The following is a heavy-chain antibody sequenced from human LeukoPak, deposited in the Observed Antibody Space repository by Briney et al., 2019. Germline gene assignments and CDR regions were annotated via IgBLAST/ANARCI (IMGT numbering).Heavy chain of an antibody. CDR3: AADLRCSSSWSSYYYYGMDV. D-gene: IGHD6-13*01. J-gene: IGHJ6*02. V-gene: IGHV1-58*02. CDR2: IVVGSGNT. CDR1: GFTFTSSA. Sequence: SVKVSCKASGFTFTSSAMQWVRQARGQRLEWIGWIVVGSGNTNYAQKFQERVTITRDMSTSTAYMELSSLRSEDTAVYYCAADLRCSSSWSSYYYYGMDVWGQGTTVTVSS.